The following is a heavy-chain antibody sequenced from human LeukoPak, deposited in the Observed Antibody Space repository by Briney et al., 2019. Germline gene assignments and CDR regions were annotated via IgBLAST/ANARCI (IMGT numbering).Heavy chain of an antibody. CDR1: GFTFSSYA. Sequence: GGSLRLSCAASGFTFSSYAMHWVRQAPGKGLEWVAVISYDGSNKYYADSVKGRFTISRDNSKNTLYLQMNGLRAEDTAVYYCAREGIAVAGYGPWGQGTLVTVSS. D-gene: IGHD6-19*01. CDR3: AREGIAVAGYGP. V-gene: IGHV3-30-3*01. J-gene: IGHJ5*02. CDR2: ISYDGSNK.